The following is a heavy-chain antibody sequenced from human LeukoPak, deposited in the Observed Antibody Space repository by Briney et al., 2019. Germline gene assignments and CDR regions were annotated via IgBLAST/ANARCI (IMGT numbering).Heavy chain of an antibody. CDR3: ARDLGSYGSVDAFDI. D-gene: IGHD5-18*01. V-gene: IGHV3-23*01. J-gene: IGHJ3*02. CDR1: GFTFSSYA. CDR2: ISGSGGST. Sequence: GGSLRLSCAASGFTFSSYAMSWVRQAPGKGLEWVSAISGSGGSTYYADSVEGRFTISRDNSKNTLYLQMNSLRAEDTAVYYCARDLGSYGSVDAFDIWGQGTMVTVSS.